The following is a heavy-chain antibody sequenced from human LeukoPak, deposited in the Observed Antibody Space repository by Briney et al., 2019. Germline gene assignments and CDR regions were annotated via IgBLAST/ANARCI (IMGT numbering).Heavy chain of an antibody. Sequence: GASVKVSCKASGYTFTSYGISWVRQAPGQGLEWMGWISAYNGNTNYAQKFQGRVTMTTDTSTSTAYMELRSLRSDDTAVYYCARDRRVAVAGALRTTKGFDYWGQGTLVTVSS. J-gene: IGHJ4*02. CDR1: GYTFTSYG. D-gene: IGHD6-19*01. V-gene: IGHV1-18*01. CDR2: ISAYNGNT. CDR3: ARDRRVAVAGALRTTKGFDY.